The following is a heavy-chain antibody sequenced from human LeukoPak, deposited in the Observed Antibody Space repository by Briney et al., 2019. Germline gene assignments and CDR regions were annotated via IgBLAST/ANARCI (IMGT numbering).Heavy chain of an antibody. CDR2: ISDDGNTK. CDR1: GFTFNTHT. V-gene: IGHV3-30-3*01. J-gene: IGHJ4*02. D-gene: IGHD3-16*01. CDR3: ARGGETASTKWSMIDY. Sequence: GGSLRLSCSASGFTFNTHTMHWVRQAPGKGLEWVAVISDDGNTKFYADSVRGRFTISRDNSRNTLYLQLGSLRAEDTAVFFCARGGETASTKWSMIDYWGQGTLVTV.